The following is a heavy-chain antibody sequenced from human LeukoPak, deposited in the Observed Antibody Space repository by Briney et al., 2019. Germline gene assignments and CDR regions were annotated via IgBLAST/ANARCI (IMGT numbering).Heavy chain of an antibody. Sequence: ESLKISCKGSGYSFTSYWIGWVRQMPGKGLEWMGIIYPGDSDTRYSPSFQGQVTISADKSISTAYLQWSSLKASDTAMYYCARSVGGYSYGYSSDYWGQGTLVTVSS. CDR3: ARSVGGYSYGYSSDY. CDR2: IYPGDSDT. J-gene: IGHJ4*02. V-gene: IGHV5-51*01. CDR1: GYSFTSYW. D-gene: IGHD5-18*01.